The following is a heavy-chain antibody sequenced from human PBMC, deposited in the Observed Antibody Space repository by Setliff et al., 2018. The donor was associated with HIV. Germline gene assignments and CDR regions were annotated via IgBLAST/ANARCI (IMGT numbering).Heavy chain of an antibody. CDR1: GYSISSGYY. Sequence: KPSETLSLTCAVSGYSISSGYYWGWIRQPPGKGLEWIGSIYHSGSTYNNPSLKSRVTISVDTSKNHFSLKLSSVTAADTAVYYCARRGTAGLDYWGQGTLVTVSS. CDR3: ARRGTAGLDY. V-gene: IGHV4-38-2*01. J-gene: IGHJ4*02. CDR2: IYHSGST. D-gene: IGHD2-21*02.